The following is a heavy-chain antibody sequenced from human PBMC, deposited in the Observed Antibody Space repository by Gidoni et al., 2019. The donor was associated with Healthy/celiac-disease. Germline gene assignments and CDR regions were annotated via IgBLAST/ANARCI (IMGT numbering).Heavy chain of an antibody. D-gene: IGHD1-7*01. J-gene: IGHJ4*02. CDR1: GFTFSSYS. Sequence: EVQLVESGGGLVKPGGSLRLSCAASGFTFSSYSMNWVRQAPGKGLEWVSSISISSSYIYYADSLKGRFTISRDNAKNSLYLQMNSLRAEDTAVYYCARGVTGTTFDYWGQGTLVTVSS. CDR2: ISISSSYI. V-gene: IGHV3-21*01. CDR3: ARGVTGTTFDY.